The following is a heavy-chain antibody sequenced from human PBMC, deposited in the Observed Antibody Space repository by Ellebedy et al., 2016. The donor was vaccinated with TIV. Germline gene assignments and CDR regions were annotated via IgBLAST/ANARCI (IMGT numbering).Heavy chain of an antibody. CDR2: ISWDSYST. J-gene: IGHJ3*02. V-gene: IGHV3-43*01. CDR3: AKAEGLGNGDYDAFDI. Sequence: GESLKISCAASGFRFEDYTMHWVRQAPGRGLEWVSSISWDSYSTYYADSMRGRLTVSRDNTKNSLYLQMNSLRAEDTALYYCAKAEGLGNGDYDAFDIWGQGTMVTVSS. D-gene: IGHD2-21*01. CDR1: GFRFEDYT.